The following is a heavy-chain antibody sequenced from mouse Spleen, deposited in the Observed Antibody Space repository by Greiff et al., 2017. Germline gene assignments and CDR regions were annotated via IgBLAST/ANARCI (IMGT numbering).Heavy chain of an antibody. V-gene: IGHV14-4*01. D-gene: IGHD2-1*01. CDR2: IDPENGDT. J-gene: IGHJ3*01. Sequence: EVKLMESGAELVRPGASVKLSCTASGFNIKDDYMHWVKQRPEQGLEWIGWIDPENGDTEYASKFQGKATITADTSSNTAYLQLSSLTSEDTAVYYCTTSGNYLWFAYWGQGTLVTVSA. CDR1: GFNIKDDY. CDR3: TTSGNYLWFAY.